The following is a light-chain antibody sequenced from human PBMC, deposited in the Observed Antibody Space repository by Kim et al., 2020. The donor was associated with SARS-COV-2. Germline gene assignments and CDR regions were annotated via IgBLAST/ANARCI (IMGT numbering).Light chain of an antibody. CDR1: QSLLHINGNNY. V-gene: IGKV2-28*01. J-gene: IGKJ2*03. CDR2: LGS. CDR3: MQALQTLRS. Sequence: IVMTQSPLSLSVTPGEAVSISCRSSQSLLHINGNNYLDWYLQKPGQSPQLLIYLGSNRASGVPDRFSGSGSGTDFTLKISRVEAGDVGVYYCMQALQTLRSFGQGTKLEIK.